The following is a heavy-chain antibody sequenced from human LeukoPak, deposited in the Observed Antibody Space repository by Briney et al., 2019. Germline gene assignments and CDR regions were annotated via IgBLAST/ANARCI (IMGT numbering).Heavy chain of an antibody. V-gene: IGHV4-61*02. CDR1: GGSISSGSYY. Sequence: KPSETLSLTCTVSGGSISSGSYYWSWIRQPAGKGLEWIGRINTSGSTNYNPSLKSRVTISVHTSKNQFSLKLSSVTAADTAVYYCARDKSEPYDALDIWGQGTMVTVSS. CDR3: ARDKSEPYDALDI. J-gene: IGHJ3*02. D-gene: IGHD1-14*01. CDR2: INTSGST.